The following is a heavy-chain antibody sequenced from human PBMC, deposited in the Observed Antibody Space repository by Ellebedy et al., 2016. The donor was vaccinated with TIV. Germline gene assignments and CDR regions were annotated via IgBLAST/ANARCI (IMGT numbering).Heavy chain of an antibody. V-gene: IGHV3-23*01. CDR3: ARNRGRIAAAGIVY. CDR1: GFTFSDYY. Sequence: GESLKISCAASGFTFSDYYMSWIPQAPGKGLEWVSAISGSGGSTYYADSVKGRFTISRDNSKNTLYLQMNSLRAEDTAVYYCARNRGRIAAAGIVYWGQGTLVTVSS. CDR2: ISGSGGST. D-gene: IGHD6-13*01. J-gene: IGHJ4*02.